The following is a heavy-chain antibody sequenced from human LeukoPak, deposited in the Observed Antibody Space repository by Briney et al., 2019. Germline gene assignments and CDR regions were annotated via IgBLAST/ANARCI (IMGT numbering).Heavy chain of an antibody. Sequence: ASVKVSCTASGYTFTSYYMHWVRQAPGQGLEWKGIINPSGGSTYYAQKFQGRVTMTRDTSTSTVYMELSSLRSEDTAVYYCAREGNVDIVATIDFDYWGQGTLVAVSS. CDR3: AREGNVDIVATIDFDY. J-gene: IGHJ4*02. V-gene: IGHV1-46*01. CDR2: INPSGGST. CDR1: GYTFTSYY. D-gene: IGHD5-12*01.